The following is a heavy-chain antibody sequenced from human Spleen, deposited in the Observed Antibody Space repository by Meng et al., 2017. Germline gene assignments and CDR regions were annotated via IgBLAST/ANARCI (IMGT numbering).Heavy chain of an antibody. CDR1: GGTFSSYA. Sequence: SVKVSCKASGGTFSSYAISWVRQAPGQGLEWMGGIIPIFGTANYAQKFQGRVTITADKSTSTAYMELSSLRSGDTAVYYCARGTELGYYYYYGMDVWGQGTTVTVSS. J-gene: IGHJ6*02. D-gene: IGHD3-10*01. CDR3: ARGTELGYYYYYGMDV. CDR2: IIPIFGTA. V-gene: IGHV1-69*06.